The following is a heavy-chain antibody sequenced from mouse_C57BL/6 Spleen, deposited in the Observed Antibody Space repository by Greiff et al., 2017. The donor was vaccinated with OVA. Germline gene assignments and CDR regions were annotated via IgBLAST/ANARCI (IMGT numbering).Heavy chain of an antibody. V-gene: IGHV5-4*01. D-gene: IGHD2-5*01. CDR1: GFTFSSYA. Sequence: EVMLVESGGGLVKPGGSLKLSCAASGFTFSSYAMSWVRQTPEKRLEWVATISDGGSYTYYPDNVKGRFTISRDNAKNNLYLQMSHLKSEDTAMYYCARDPGPYYSNYFDYWGQGTTLTVSS. CDR2: ISDGGSYT. CDR3: ARDPGPYYSNYFDY. J-gene: IGHJ2*01.